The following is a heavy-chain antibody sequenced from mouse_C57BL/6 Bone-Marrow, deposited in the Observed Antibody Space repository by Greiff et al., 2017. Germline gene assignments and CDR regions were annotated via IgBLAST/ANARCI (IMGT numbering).Heavy chain of an antibody. J-gene: IGHJ4*01. CDR2: IDPANGNT. CDR1: GFNIQNTY. V-gene: IGHV14-3*01. CDR3: ARAGESD. Sequence: VQLQQSVAELVRPGASVKLSCTASGFNIQNTYMHWVKQRTEQGLEWIGRIDPANGNTKYAPKFQGKATITADQASNTAYLQLSSRTSEYTAIYCCARAGESDWGQGTSVTVSS.